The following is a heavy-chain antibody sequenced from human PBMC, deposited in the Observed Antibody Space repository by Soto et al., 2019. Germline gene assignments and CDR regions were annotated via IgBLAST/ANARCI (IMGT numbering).Heavy chain of an antibody. Sequence: EASVKVSCKASGYSFTSYDINWVRQATGQGLEWMGWMNPNSGDTGYAQKFQGRVTMTRNTSITTGYMELSSLRSEDTAVYYCARGITGEGVWFDPWGQGTPVTVS. J-gene: IGHJ5*02. CDR3: ARGITGEGVWFDP. CDR1: GYSFTSYD. D-gene: IGHD7-27*01. V-gene: IGHV1-8*01. CDR2: MNPNSGDT.